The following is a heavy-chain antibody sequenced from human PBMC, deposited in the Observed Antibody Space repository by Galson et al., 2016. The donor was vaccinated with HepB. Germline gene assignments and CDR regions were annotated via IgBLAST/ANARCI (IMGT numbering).Heavy chain of an antibody. D-gene: IGHD1-26*01. CDR2: IWHGGWTK. J-gene: IGHJ4*02. CDR1: RFTFINSW. V-gene: IGHV3-33*08. CDR3: ARSSPVGATHAGLDY. Sequence: SLRLSCAASRFTFINSWMSWVRQAPGKGLERVADIWHGGWTKHYADSMKGRFTISRDNSLHTLYLHVSTLRVEDTAVYYCARSSPVGATHAGLDYWGQGTLVTVSS.